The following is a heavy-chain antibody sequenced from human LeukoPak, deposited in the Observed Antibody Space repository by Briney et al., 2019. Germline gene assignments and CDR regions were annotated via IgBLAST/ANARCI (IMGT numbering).Heavy chain of an antibody. D-gene: IGHD6-19*01. J-gene: IGHJ5*02. Sequence: ASVKVSCKASGYTFTGYYMHWVRQAPGQGLEWMGWISAYNGNTNYAQKLQGRVTMTTDTSTSTAYMELRSLRSDDTAVYYCARVGWGSWFDPWGQGTLVTVSS. V-gene: IGHV1-18*04. CDR3: ARVGWGSWFDP. CDR2: ISAYNGNT. CDR1: GYTFTGYY.